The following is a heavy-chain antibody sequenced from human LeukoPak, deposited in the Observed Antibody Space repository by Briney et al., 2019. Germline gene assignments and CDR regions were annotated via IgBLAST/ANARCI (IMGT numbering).Heavy chain of an antibody. J-gene: IGHJ4*02. CDR2: ISGNGAST. CDR1: GFTFSISA. Sequence: PGESLRLSCAASGFTFSISAMSWVRQAPGKGLEWVSAISGNGASTYYADSVKGRFTISRDNSKNTLYLQINSLRAEDTAVYYCAKKSPYGGADYWGQGTLVTVSS. CDR3: AKKSPYGGADY. D-gene: IGHD4/OR15-4a*01. V-gene: IGHV3-23*01.